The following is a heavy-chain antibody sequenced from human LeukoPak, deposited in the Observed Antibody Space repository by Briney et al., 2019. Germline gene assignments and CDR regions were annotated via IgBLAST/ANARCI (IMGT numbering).Heavy chain of an antibody. CDR2: IYHSGST. CDR3: ARSSPASSSWYSDAFDI. Sequence: PSETLSLTCTVSGGSISSYYWSWIRQPPGKGLEWIGYIYHSGSTYYNPSLKSRVTISVDRSKNQFSLKLSSVTAADTAVYYCARSSPASSSWYSDAFDIWGQGTMVTVSS. V-gene: IGHV4-59*12. D-gene: IGHD6-13*01. CDR1: GGSISSYY. J-gene: IGHJ3*02.